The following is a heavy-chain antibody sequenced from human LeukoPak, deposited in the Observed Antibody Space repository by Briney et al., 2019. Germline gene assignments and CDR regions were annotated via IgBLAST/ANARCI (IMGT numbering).Heavy chain of an antibody. D-gene: IGHD2-15*01. CDR2: ISYDGSNK. Sequence: GGSLRLSCAASGFTFSSYAMHWVRQAPGKGLEWVAVISYDGSNKYYADSVKGRFTISRDNSKNTLYLQMNSLRAEDTAVYYCARESRAAGDAFDIWGQGTMVTVSS. J-gene: IGHJ3*02. CDR1: GFTFSSYA. V-gene: IGHV3-30-3*01. CDR3: ARESRAAGDAFDI.